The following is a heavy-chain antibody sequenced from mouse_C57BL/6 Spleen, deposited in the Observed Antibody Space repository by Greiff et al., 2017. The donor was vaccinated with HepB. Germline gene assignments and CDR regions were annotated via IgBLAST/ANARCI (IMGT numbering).Heavy chain of an antibody. CDR2: ISSGGDYI. CDR3: TRDGIYYGRGDAMDY. Sequence: EVQVVESGEGLVKPGGSLKLSCAASGFTFSSYAMSWVRQTPEKRLEWVAYISSGGDYIYYADTVKGRFTISRDNARNTLYLQMSSLKSEDTAMYYCTRDGIYYGRGDAMDYWGQGTSVTVSS. J-gene: IGHJ4*01. CDR1: GFTFSSYA. V-gene: IGHV5-9-1*02. D-gene: IGHD1-1*01.